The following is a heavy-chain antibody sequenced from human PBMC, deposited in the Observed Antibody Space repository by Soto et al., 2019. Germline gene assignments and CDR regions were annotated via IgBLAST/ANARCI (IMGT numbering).Heavy chain of an antibody. J-gene: IGHJ3*02. CDR1: GGTFSSYA. Sequence: ASVKVSCKASGGTFSSYAISWVRQAPGQGLEWMGGIIPIFGTANYAQKFQGRVTITADESTSTAYMELSSLRSEDTAVYYCARALKGLELRLGAFDIWGQGTMVT. D-gene: IGHD1-7*01. V-gene: IGHV1-69*13. CDR3: ARALKGLELRLGAFDI. CDR2: IIPIFGTA.